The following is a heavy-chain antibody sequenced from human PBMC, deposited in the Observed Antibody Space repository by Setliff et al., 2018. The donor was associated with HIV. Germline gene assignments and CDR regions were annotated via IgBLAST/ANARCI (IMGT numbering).Heavy chain of an antibody. CDR2: ISSSSSTI. CDR3: ANEGAAGDDAFDI. Sequence: GGSLRLSCAASGFTVSSNSMSWVRQAPGKGLEWVSYISSSSSTIYYADSVKGRFTISRDNAKNSLYLQMNSLRAEDTAVYYCANEGAAGDDAFDIWGQGTMVTVSS. J-gene: IGHJ3*02. CDR1: GFTVSSNS. V-gene: IGHV3-48*01. D-gene: IGHD6-13*01.